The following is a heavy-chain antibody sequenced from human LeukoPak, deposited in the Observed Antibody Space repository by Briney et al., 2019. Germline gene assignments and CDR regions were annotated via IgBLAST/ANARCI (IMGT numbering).Heavy chain of an antibody. CDR3: ARLSPYLGSGSSAFPDDF. Sequence: SETLSLTCTVSGGPISSSRYYWGWIRQPPGRGLEWIGSINYSGSTYYNLSLKSRVTISVDTSKNQFSLKLSSVTAADTAVYYCARLSPYLGSGSSAFPDDFWGQGTLVTVSS. CDR1: GGPISSSRYY. D-gene: IGHD3-10*01. CDR2: INYSGST. V-gene: IGHV4-39*01. J-gene: IGHJ4*02.